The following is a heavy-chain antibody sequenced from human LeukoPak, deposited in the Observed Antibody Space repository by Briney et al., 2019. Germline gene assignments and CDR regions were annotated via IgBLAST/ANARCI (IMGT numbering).Heavy chain of an antibody. Sequence: GASVKVSRKASGYTFTDNYIHWVRQAPGQGLEWMGRVNPDSGGINYAQKFQGRVTMTRDTSINTAFVELRRLRSDDTATYYCARAQNYHDRSGYSDDTFDVWGHGTMITVSS. D-gene: IGHD3-22*01. CDR3: ARAQNYHDRSGYSDDTFDV. V-gene: IGHV1-2*06. CDR1: GYTFTDNY. J-gene: IGHJ3*01. CDR2: VNPDSGGI.